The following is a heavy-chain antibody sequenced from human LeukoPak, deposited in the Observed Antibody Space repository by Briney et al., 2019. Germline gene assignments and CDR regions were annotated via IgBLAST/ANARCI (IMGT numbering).Heavy chain of an antibody. CDR1: GGSINSHY. V-gene: IGHV4-59*08. CDR3: VRRDTGWNYFDY. J-gene: IGHJ4*02. D-gene: IGHD6-19*01. CDR2: IYYTGKN. Sequence: SETLPLTCAVSGGSINSHYWGWIRQPPGKGLQWIGDIYYTGKNNYNPSLKSRVTIPLDTSKDHLSLNLTSVLAADTAIYYCVRRDTGWNYFDYWGQGILVTVSS.